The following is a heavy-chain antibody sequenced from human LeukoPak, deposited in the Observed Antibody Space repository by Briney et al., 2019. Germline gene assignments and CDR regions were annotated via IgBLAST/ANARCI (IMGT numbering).Heavy chain of an antibody. Sequence: GASVKVSCKASGGTFSCYAISWARQAPGQGLEWMGRIIPIFGTANYAQKFQGRVTITTDESTSTAYMELSSLRSEDTAVYYCASYRQWELDPWGQGTLVTVSS. J-gene: IGHJ5*02. V-gene: IGHV1-69*05. CDR1: GGTFSCYA. D-gene: IGHD1-26*01. CDR2: IIPIFGTA. CDR3: ASYRQWELDP.